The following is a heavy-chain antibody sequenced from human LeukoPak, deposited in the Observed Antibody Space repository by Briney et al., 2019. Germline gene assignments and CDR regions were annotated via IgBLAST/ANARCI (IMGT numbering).Heavy chain of an antibody. CDR2: IYTGDADT. D-gene: IGHD3-10*01. J-gene: IGHJ5*02. CDR3: ARLFYGSGSYYSLEGIDWFDP. Sequence: GESLKSSCKGSAYSSISDWSTWVGQMPGRGREGRGFIYTGDADTRYSPSLQGPDTISADKSISTAYLQWTSLTASDTAMYYCARLFYGSGSYYSLEGIDWFDPWGQGTLVTVSS. V-gene: IGHV5-51*01. CDR1: AYSSISDW.